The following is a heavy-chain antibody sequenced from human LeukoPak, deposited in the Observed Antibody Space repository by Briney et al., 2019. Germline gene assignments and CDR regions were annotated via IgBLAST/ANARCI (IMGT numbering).Heavy chain of an antibody. D-gene: IGHD4/OR15-4a*01. Sequence: TSETLSLTCTVSGGSISYYYWSWIRQSPGKGLEWIGYVYYSGTTNYNPSLKSRVTISVDTSKNQFSLQLRSVTAADTAVYYCARADPQTRVPEGMDVWGQGTTVTVSS. CDR2: VYYSGTT. J-gene: IGHJ6*02. CDR3: ARADPQTRVPEGMDV. V-gene: IGHV4-59*01. CDR1: GGSISYYY.